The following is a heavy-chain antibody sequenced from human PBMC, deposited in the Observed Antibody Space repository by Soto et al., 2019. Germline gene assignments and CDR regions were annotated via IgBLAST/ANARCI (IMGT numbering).Heavy chain of an antibody. D-gene: IGHD6-19*01. CDR3: ARASSSGRIAHFDY. CDR1: GGSISSYY. Sequence: PSETLSLTCTVSGGSISSYYWSWIRQPPGKGLEWIGYIYYSGSTNYNPSLKSRVTISVDTSKNQFSLKLSSVTAADTAVYYCARASSSGRIAHFDYWGQGTLVTVSS. V-gene: IGHV4-59*01. J-gene: IGHJ4*02. CDR2: IYYSGST.